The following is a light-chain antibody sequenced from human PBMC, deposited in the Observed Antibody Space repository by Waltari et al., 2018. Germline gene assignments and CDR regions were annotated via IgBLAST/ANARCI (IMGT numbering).Light chain of an antibody. J-gene: IGKJ1*01. CDR3: QNHERLPAT. CDR2: EAS. V-gene: IGKV3-20*01. Sequence: EIVLTQSPGTLSLSPGERATLSCRASQNIGRYLVWYHQKPGQAPRLLIYEASRRGTGIPDRFGGSGSGTDFSLTISRLEPEDFAIYYCQNHERLPATFGQGTKVEIK. CDR1: QNIGRY.